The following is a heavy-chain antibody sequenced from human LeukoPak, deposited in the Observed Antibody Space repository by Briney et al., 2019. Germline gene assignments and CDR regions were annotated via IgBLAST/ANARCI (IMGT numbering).Heavy chain of an antibody. CDR1: GFTFSSYG. J-gene: IGHJ4*02. CDR3: ARMSSES. D-gene: IGHD3-22*01. CDR2: ISYDGSNK. V-gene: IGHV3-30*19. Sequence: GGSLRLSCAASGFTFSSYGMHWVRQAPGKGLEWVAVISYDGSNKYYVDSVKGRFTISRDNSKNTLYLQMNSLRAEDTAVYYCARMSSESWGQGTLVTVSS.